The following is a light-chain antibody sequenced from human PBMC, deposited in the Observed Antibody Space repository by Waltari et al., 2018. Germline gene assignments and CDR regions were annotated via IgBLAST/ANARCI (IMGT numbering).Light chain of an antibody. Sequence: DIQMTQSPSTLSASVGDRVTITCRASQSISSWLAWYQQIPGKAPKLLIYKASTLESGVPSRFSGSGSGTEFTLTISSLQPDDFATYYCQQYHSYSLTFGGGTKVEIK. V-gene: IGKV1-5*03. J-gene: IGKJ4*01. CDR2: KAS. CDR1: QSISSW. CDR3: QQYHSYSLT.